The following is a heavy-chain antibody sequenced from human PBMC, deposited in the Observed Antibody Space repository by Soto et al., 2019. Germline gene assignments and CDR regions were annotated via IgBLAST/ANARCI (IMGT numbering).Heavy chain of an antibody. V-gene: IGHV1-69*01. J-gene: IGHJ6*02. CDR1: GGTFSSYA. Sequence: QVQLVQSGAEVKKPGSSVKVSCKASGGTFSSYAISWVRQAPGQGLEWMGGIIPIFGTANYAQKFKGRVTITADESTSTAYMELSSLRSEDTAVYYCAREIGSSSSWGAKTTHMDVWRQGTTVTVSS. CDR2: IIPIFGTA. CDR3: AREIGSSSSWGAKTTHMDV. D-gene: IGHD6-13*01.